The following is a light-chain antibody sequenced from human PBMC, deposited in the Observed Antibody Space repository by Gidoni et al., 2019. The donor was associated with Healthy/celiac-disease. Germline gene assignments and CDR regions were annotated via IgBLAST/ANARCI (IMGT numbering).Light chain of an antibody. Sequence: ALTQPASVSGSPGRSITISCTGTSSDIGSYHLSSWYQQPPVNAPKLMIYEGSKRPSGVSNRFSGSNSGNTASLTISRRQAEDEADYYCCSYAGSPYVVFGGGTKLTVL. J-gene: IGLJ2*01. V-gene: IGLV2-23*01. CDR2: EGS. CDR1: SSDIGSYHL. CDR3: CSYAGSPYVV.